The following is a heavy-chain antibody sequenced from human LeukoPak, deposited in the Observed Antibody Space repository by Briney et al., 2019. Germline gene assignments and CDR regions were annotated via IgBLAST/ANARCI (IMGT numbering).Heavy chain of an antibody. Sequence: GGSLRLSCAASGFTFSSYWMAWVRQAPGKGLEWVADIKEDGSEKYYVDSVKGRFTISRDNAKNSLYLQMNSLRAEDTAVYYCALTPDYYGSGSFDYWGQGTLVTVSS. CDR3: ALTPDYYGSGSFDY. V-gene: IGHV3-7*01. CDR1: GFTFSSYW. CDR2: IKEDGSEK. D-gene: IGHD3-10*01. J-gene: IGHJ4*02.